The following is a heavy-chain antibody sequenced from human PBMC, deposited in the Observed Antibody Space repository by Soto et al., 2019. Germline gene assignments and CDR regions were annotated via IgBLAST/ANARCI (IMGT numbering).Heavy chain of an antibody. CDR1: GYTFRSDA. V-gene: IGHV3-23*01. CDR2: ISGSAGVT. J-gene: IGHJ4*02. D-gene: IGHD2-15*01. CDR3: AKDWVSGSSPY. Sequence: EVQLLESGGGLVQPGGSLRLSCTAYGYTFRSDAMSWVRQAPGKGLEWVSSISGSAGVTYYADSVKGRFTISRDNSKNALYLQMNSLRAEDTAVYYCAKDWVSGSSPYWGQGTLVTASS.